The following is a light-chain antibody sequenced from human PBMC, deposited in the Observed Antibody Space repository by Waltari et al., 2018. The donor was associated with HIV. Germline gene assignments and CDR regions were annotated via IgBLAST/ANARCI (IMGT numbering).Light chain of an antibody. CDR3: QLWDTSGDHPV. CDR1: NIGGKS. Sequence: SYVLTQPPSVSVAPGNTARITCGGYNIGGKSVHWYQRKPGQAPVLVIYYDSDRPSGIPERCSGSTSGNTATLTISRVEAGDEADYYCQLWDTSGDHPVFGGGTKLTVL. CDR2: YDS. V-gene: IGLV3-21*04. J-gene: IGLJ3*02.